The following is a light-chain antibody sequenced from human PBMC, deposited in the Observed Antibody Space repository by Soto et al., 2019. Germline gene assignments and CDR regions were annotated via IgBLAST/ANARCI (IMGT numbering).Light chain of an antibody. CDR3: QQYNSYWP. Sequence: DIQMTQSPSTLSASVGDRVTITCRASQSISSWLAWYQQKPGKAPKLLIYKASSLESGVPSRFSGSGSGTEFTLTISSLQPDDFATYYCQQYNSYWPFGQGTKVALK. CDR1: QSISSW. V-gene: IGKV1-5*03. CDR2: KAS. J-gene: IGKJ1*01.